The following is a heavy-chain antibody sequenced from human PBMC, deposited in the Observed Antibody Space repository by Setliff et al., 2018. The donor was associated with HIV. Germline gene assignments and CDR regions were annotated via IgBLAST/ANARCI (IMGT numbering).Heavy chain of an antibody. CDR1: GASINTINHL. D-gene: IGHD3-3*02. V-gene: IGHV4-39*01. Sequence: SETLSLTCAVSGASINTINHLWDWIRQPPGKGLEWIGSVYFTGDAYYNPSLKSRVTLSVDTSMNLFSLELRSVTAADTAVYYCVRHISPVDAFDVWGQGTMVTVSS. J-gene: IGHJ3*01. CDR2: VYFTGDA. CDR3: VRHISPVDAFDV.